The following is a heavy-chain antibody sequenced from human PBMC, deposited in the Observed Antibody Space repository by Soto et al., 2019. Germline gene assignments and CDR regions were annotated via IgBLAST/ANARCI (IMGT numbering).Heavy chain of an antibody. V-gene: IGHV1-69*02. Sequence: QVQLVQSGAEVKKPGSSVKVSCKASGGTFSSYTISWVRQAPGQGLEWMGRIIPILGIANYAQKCQGRVAITADKSTSTAYMELTSLRSEDAAVDYCALRAATFDYWGQGTLVTVSS. CDR1: GGTFSSYT. J-gene: IGHJ4*02. CDR3: ALRAATFDY. CDR2: IIPILGIA. D-gene: IGHD2-15*01.